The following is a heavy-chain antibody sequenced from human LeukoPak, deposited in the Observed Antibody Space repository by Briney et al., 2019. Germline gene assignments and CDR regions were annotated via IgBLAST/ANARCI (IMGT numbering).Heavy chain of an antibody. Sequence: ATVKVSCKASGYTFTSYGISWVRQAPGQGLEWMGWICAYNGNTNYAQKLQGRVTMTTDTSTSTAHMELRILRSDATAVYYCARDPLGGDILLTGVPDYWGQGTLVTVSS. CDR3: ARDPLGGDILLTGVPDY. V-gene: IGHV1-18*04. J-gene: IGHJ4*02. CDR2: ICAYNGNT. D-gene: IGHD3-16*01. CDR1: GYTFTSYG.